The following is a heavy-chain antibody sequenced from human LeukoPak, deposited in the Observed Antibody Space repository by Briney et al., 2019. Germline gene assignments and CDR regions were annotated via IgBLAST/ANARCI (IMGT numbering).Heavy chain of an antibody. J-gene: IGHJ4*02. CDR1: GGSISSSDW. CDR2: IYHSGST. D-gene: IGHD3-22*01. V-gene: IGHV4-4*02. CDR3: ARLAYYDSSGYYQGGY. Sequence: NPSGTLSLTCAVSGGSISSSDWWSWVRQPPGKGLEWIGEIYHSGSTYYNPSLKSRVTISVDRSKNQFSLKLSSVTAADTAVYYCARLAYYDSSGYYQGGYWGQGTLVTVSS.